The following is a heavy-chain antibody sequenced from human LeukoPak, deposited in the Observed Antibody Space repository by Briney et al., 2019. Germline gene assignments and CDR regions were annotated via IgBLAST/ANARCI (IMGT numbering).Heavy chain of an antibody. J-gene: IGHJ5*02. CDR1: GYSINSGYY. D-gene: IGHD4-17*01. CDR2: IYPSGST. CDR3: ARALDYGGWFDP. V-gene: IGHV4-38-2*02. Sequence: SETLSLTCTVSGYSINSGYYWGWIRQPPGKGLEWIGSIYPSGSTYYNPSLQSRVTISLDTSKNQFSLNLSSVTAADTAVYYCARALDYGGWFDPWGQGTLVTVSS.